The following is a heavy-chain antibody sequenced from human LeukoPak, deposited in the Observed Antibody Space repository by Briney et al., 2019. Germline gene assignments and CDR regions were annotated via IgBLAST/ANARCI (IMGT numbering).Heavy chain of an antibody. CDR1: GFTLSNYG. V-gene: IGHV3-23*01. J-gene: IGHJ4*02. Sequence: GGSLRLSCAASGFTLSNYGMSWVRQAPGKGLEWVSGISGSGVGTYYTDSVEGRFTISRDNSKNSVYLQMNSLRTEDTAVYFCARIGYSSSSFDYWGQGSLVTVSS. CDR2: ISGSGVGT. D-gene: IGHD6-6*01. CDR3: ARIGYSSSSFDY.